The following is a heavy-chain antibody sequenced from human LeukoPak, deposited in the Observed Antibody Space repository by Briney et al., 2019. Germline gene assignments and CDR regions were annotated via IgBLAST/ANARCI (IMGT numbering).Heavy chain of an antibody. D-gene: IGHD3-3*01. V-gene: IGHV3-23*01. CDR3: AKILYGSGYFLLDS. CDR1: GFTISNYG. Sequence: PGESLRLSCAASGFTISNYGMNWVRQAPGKGLEWVSAISSDGSTYYADSVKGRFTVSRDNSKNTLYLQMNSLRAEDTAIYYCAKILYGSGYFLLDSWGQGTLVTVSS. J-gene: IGHJ4*02. CDR2: ISSDGST.